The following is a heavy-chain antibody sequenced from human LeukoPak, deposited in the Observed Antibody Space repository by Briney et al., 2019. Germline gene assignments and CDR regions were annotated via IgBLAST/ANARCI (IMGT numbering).Heavy chain of an antibody. D-gene: IGHD6-13*01. CDR2: IYYSGST. Sequence: TETLSLTCTVSGGSIGSSSYYWGWIRQPPGKWLEWIGSIYYSGSTYYNPSLKSRVTISVDTSKNQFSLKLSSVTAADTAVYYCARLGGSSWYFDYWGQGTLVTVSS. CDR3: ARLGGSSWYFDY. V-gene: IGHV4-39*01. CDR1: GGSIGSSSYY. J-gene: IGHJ4*02.